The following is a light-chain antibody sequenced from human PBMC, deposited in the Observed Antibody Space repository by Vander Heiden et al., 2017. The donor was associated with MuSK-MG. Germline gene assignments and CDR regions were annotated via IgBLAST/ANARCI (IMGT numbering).Light chain of an antibody. J-gene: IGKJ1*01. CDR1: QSISSW. Sequence: DIQMTQSPSTLSASVGDRVTITCRASQSISSWLAWYQQKPGKAPKLLIYDASSLENRVPSRFSGSGSGTEFTLTISSLQPDDFATYYCQQYNSYWTFGQGTKVEIK. CDR3: QQYNSYWT. CDR2: DAS. V-gene: IGKV1-5*01.